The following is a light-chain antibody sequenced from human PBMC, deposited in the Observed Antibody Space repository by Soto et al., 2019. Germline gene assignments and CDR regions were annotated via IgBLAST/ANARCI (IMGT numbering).Light chain of an antibody. CDR3: QQYGSSQS. V-gene: IGKV3-20*01. Sequence: EIVLTQSPGTLSLSPGERATLSCRASQSVSGSFLAWYQQIPGQAPRLLIYGASSRATGIPDRFSGSGSGTDFTLTISRLEPEDFAVYYCQQYGSSQSFGQGTTVEIK. CDR2: GAS. J-gene: IGKJ1*01. CDR1: QSVSGSF.